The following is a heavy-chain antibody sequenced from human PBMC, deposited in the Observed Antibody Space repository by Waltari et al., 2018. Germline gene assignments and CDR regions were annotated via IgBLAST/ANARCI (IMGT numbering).Heavy chain of an antibody. CDR1: GYTLTELS. V-gene: IGHV1-24*01. CDR2: FEPEDGET. CDR3: ATAHSSGWYSGLDV. J-gene: IGHJ6*02. Sequence: QVQLVQSGAEVKKPGASVKVSCKVSGYTLTELSMHWVRQAPGKGIEWMGGFEPEDGETIYAQKCQGRVTMTEDKSTDTAYMELSSLRSEDTAVYYCATAHSSGWYSGLDVWGQGTTVTVSS. D-gene: IGHD6-19*01.